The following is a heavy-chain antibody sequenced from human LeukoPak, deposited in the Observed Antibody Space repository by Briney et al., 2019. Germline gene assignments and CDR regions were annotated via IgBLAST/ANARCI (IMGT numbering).Heavy chain of an antibody. CDR1: GFTFSSYA. Sequence: GGSLRLSCAASGFTFSSYAMSWVRQAPGKGLEWVSAISTSGYNTYFADSVRGRFTISRDNSENTLYLQVNSLRAEDTALYYCARQLGYCSDGNCYFDYWGQGTLVTVSS. CDR2: ISTSGYNT. J-gene: IGHJ4*02. CDR3: ARQLGYCSDGNCYFDY. D-gene: IGHD2-15*01. V-gene: IGHV3-23*01.